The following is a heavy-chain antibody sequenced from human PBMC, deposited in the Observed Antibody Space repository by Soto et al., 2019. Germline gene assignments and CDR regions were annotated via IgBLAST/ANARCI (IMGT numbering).Heavy chain of an antibody. CDR2: IRNRGYGRTT. J-gene: IGHJ4*02. V-gene: IGHV3-49*04. CDR1: GFTCGAYA. D-gene: IGHD2-2*01. CDR3: FRGDTGADQLVSAHY. Sequence: PGGSLRLSCSASGFTCGAYAMSWVSKAPGKGLEWVGFIRNRGYGRTTEYAASVRVRFTISRDDSKSIAYLDMNSLQTEDTAVYYCFRGDTGADQLVSAHYWGQGTLVTVSS.